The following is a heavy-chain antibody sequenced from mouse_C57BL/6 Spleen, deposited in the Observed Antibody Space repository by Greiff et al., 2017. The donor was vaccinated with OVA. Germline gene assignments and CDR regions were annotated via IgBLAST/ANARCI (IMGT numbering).Heavy chain of an antibody. J-gene: IGHJ4*01. D-gene: IGHD1-1*01. CDR2: ISDGGSYT. CDR1: GFTFSSYA. V-gene: IGHV5-4*03. Sequence: EVKLQESGGGLVKPGGSLKLSCAASGFTFSSYAMSWVRQTPEKRLEWVATISDGGSYTYYPDNVKGRFTISRDNAKNNLYLQMSHLKSEDTAMYYCARRYGYYGSSYAMDYWGQGTSVTVSS. CDR3: ARRYGYYGSSYAMDY.